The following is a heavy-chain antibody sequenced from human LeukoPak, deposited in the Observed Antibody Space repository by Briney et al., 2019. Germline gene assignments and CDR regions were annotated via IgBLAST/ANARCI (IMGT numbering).Heavy chain of an antibody. CDR3: AKGDWFEELLLALDY. Sequence: PGGSLRLSCAASGFTFSSYGMHWVRQTPGKGLEWVAVISYDGNNKYYEDSVKGRFTISRDNSKNTLYLQMNSLRVEDTALYYCAKGDWFEELLLALDYWGQGALVTVSS. V-gene: IGHV3-30*18. CDR1: GFTFSSYG. D-gene: IGHD3-10*01. J-gene: IGHJ4*02. CDR2: ISYDGNNK.